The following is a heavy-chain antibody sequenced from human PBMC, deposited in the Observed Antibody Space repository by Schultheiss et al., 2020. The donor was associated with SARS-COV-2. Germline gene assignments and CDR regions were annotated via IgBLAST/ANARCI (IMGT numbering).Heavy chain of an antibody. CDR2: ISSSSSTI. CDR3: ARDQGWFDP. J-gene: IGHJ5*02. V-gene: IGHV3-48*01. CDR1: GFTFSSYS. Sequence: AGSLRLSCAASGFTFSSYSMNWVRQAPGKGLEWVSYISSSSSTIYYADSVKGRFTISRDNAKNSLYLQMNSLRAEDTAVYYCARDQGWFDPWGQGTLVTVSS.